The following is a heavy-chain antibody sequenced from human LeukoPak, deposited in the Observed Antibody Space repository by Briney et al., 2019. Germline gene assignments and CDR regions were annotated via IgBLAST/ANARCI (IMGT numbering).Heavy chain of an antibody. D-gene: IGHD5-24*01. Sequence: ASVKVSRKASGGTFSSYAINRVRQAPGQGLEWMGRIIPIFDTANYAQKFQGRVTITTDESTSTAYMELSSLRSEDTAVYYCAGPKVEMATTVAFDYWGQGTLVSVSS. CDR3: AGPKVEMATTVAFDY. V-gene: IGHV1-69*05. CDR1: GGTFSSYA. CDR2: IIPIFDTA. J-gene: IGHJ4*02.